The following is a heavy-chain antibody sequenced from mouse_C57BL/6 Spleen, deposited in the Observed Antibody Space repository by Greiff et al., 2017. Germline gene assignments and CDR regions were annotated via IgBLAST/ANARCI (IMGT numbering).Heavy chain of an antibody. Sequence: QVQLQQPGAELARPGASVKMSCKASGYTFTTYTMPWIKQRPGQGLEWIGYINPSSDYTKYNQNFKDKATLTADKSSSTAYMQLSSLTSEDSAVYYSARGYNFDYWGQGTTLTVSS. J-gene: IGHJ2*01. CDR1: GYTFTTYT. D-gene: IGHD2-14*01. CDR2: INPSSDYT. V-gene: IGHV1-4*01. CDR3: ARGYNFDY.